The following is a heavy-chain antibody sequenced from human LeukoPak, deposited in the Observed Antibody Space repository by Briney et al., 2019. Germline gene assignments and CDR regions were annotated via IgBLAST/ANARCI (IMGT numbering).Heavy chain of an antibody. V-gene: IGHV3-74*01. CDR3: ARPTVEMATTDALDI. Sequence: GGSLRLSCAASGFTFSSYWMHWVRQAPGKGLVWVSRINSDGSSTSYADSVKGRFTISRDNAKNTLYLQMNSLRAEDTAVYYCARPTVEMATTDALDIWGQGTMVTVSS. D-gene: IGHD5-24*01. CDR1: GFTFSSYW. J-gene: IGHJ3*02. CDR2: INSDGSST.